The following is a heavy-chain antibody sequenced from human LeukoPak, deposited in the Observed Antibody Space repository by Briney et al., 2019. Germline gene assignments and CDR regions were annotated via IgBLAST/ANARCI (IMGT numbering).Heavy chain of an antibody. CDR2: ISAYNGNT. CDR3: ARPIVGATDGGNWFDP. V-gene: IGHV1-18*01. CDR1: GYTFTSYG. J-gene: IGHJ5*02. Sequence: GASVKVSCKASGYTFTSYGISWVRQAPGQGLEWMGWISAYNGNTNYAQKLQGRVTMTTDTSTSTAYMELRSLRSDDTAVYYCARPIVGATDGGNWFDPWGQGTLVTVSS. D-gene: IGHD1-26*01.